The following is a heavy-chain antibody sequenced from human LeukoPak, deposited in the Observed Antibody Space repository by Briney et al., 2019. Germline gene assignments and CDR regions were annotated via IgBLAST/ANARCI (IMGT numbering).Heavy chain of an antibody. D-gene: IGHD2-2*01. J-gene: IGHJ4*02. CDR3: ARGVVGETFDY. CDR2: INHSGNT. CDR1: DYSISSAYR. Sequence: PSETLSLTCTVSDYSISSAYRWGWIRQSPGKGLKWIGSINHSGNTYYSPSLKSRVTISVDTSKNQFSLKLSSVTAADTAVYYCARGVVGETFDYWGQGTLVTVSS. V-gene: IGHV4-38-2*02.